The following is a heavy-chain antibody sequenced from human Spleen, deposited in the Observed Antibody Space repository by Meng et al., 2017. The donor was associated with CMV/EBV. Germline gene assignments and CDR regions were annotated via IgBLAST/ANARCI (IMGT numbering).Heavy chain of an antibody. CDR2: INTYNGNT. CDR3: ARSITIFQIDY. Sequence: SCKTSDYSFTSYGISWVRQDPGQGPEWVGWINTYNGNTKYAQKFLGRVTMTKDTSTSTAYMELRSLRSDDTAVYYCARSITIFQIDYWGQGTLVTVSS. J-gene: IGHJ4*02. CDR1: DYSFTSYG. D-gene: IGHD3-9*01. V-gene: IGHV1-18*01.